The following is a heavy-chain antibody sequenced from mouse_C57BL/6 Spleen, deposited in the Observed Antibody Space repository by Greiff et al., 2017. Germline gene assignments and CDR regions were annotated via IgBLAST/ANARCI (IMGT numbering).Heavy chain of an antibody. V-gene: IGHV1-55*01. CDR1: GYTFTSYW. Sequence: VQLQQPGAELVKPGASVKMSCKASGYTFTSYWITWVKQRPGQGLEWIGDIYPGSGSTNYNEKFKSKATLTVDTSSSTAYMQLSSLTSEDSAVYYCARQHYGVGGFAYWGQGTLVTVSA. J-gene: IGHJ3*01. D-gene: IGHD1-1*01. CDR2: IYPGSGST. CDR3: ARQHYGVGGFAY.